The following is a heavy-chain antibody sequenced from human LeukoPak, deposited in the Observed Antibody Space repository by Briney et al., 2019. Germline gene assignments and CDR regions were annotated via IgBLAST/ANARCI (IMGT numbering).Heavy chain of an antibody. Sequence: GGSLRLSCAASGFSFSSYEMNWVRQAPGKGLEWISYITSSGATKYSADSVKGRFTISRDNAKNSLYLQMTSLRVEDTAFYYCVRGSAYRTDGFDIWGQGTMVTVSS. CDR3: VRGSAYRTDGFDI. D-gene: IGHD1-14*01. CDR2: ITSSGATK. V-gene: IGHV3-48*03. J-gene: IGHJ3*02. CDR1: GFSFSSYE.